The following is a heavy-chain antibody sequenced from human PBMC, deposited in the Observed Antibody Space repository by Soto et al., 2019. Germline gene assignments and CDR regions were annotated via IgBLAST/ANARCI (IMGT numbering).Heavy chain of an antibody. CDR3: ARGGVYSSGWYP. Sequence: QVQLQESGPGLVKPSETLSVTCTVSGGSITSYYWSWIRQSPGKGLEWIGYIYYSGSTNYNPSLMSRVTISVDTSKNQFSLKLSSVTAADTAVYYCARGGVYSSGWYPWGQGTLVTVSS. CDR1: GGSITSYY. V-gene: IGHV4-59*01. J-gene: IGHJ5*02. D-gene: IGHD6-19*01. CDR2: IYYSGST.